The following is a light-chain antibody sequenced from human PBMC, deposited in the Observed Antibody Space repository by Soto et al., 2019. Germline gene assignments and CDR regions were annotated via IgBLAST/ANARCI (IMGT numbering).Light chain of an antibody. CDR1: QSISTY. CDR2: TAS. Sequence: DIQMTQSPSSLSASVGDRVTITCRASQSISTYLNWYQQHPGKAPKLLIYTASNLQSGVPSRFSGSGSGTDFTLTISSLQPEDLATYYCQQSYGIPPVTFGGGTKVEIK. CDR3: QQSYGIPPVT. J-gene: IGKJ4*01. V-gene: IGKV1-39*01.